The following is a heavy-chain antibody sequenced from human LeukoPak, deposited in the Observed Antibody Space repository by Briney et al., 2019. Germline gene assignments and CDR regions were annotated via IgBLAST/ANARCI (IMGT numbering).Heavy chain of an antibody. D-gene: IGHD3-10*01. V-gene: IGHV3-23*01. CDR1: GFIFSNYA. CDR2: ISGSGGST. J-gene: IGHJ4*02. CDR3: AKAPMTMVRGVIIAPFDY. Sequence: GGSLRLSCAASGFIFSNYAMSWVRQAPGKGLEWVSAISGSGGSTYYADSVKGRFTISRDNSKNTLYLQMNSLRAEDTAVYYCAKAPMTMVRGVIIAPFDYWGQGTLVTVSS.